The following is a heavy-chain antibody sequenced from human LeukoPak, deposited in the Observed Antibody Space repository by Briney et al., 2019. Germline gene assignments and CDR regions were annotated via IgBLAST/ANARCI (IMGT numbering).Heavy chain of an antibody. CDR1: GFTVSFNY. V-gene: IGHV3-53*01. CDR2: IYSGGST. CDR3: ARAQWRTYSYYYMDV. J-gene: IGHJ6*03. Sequence: GGSLRLSCAASGFTVSFNYMSWVRQAPGKGLEWISGIYSGGSTYYADSVKGRFTISRDDSKNTLYLQMNSLRAEDTAFYYCARAQWRTYSYYYMDVWGKGTTVTVSS. D-gene: IGHD6-19*01.